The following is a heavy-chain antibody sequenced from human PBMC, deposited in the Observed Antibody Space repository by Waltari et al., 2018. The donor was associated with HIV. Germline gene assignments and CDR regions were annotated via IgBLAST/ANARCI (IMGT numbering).Heavy chain of an antibody. CDR2: ITYNRSNK. V-gene: IGHV3-30*18. D-gene: IGHD2-21*02. CDR3: AKDYFVVVTAAGPFDP. Sequence: QVKLVESGGGVVQPGRSLRLSCAASGFSFSSYGMHWVRQAPGKGLEWVAVITYNRSNKNYADAVKDRFTISRDNSKNTLYLQMNILRAEDTAVYYCAKDYFVVVTAAGPFDPWGQGTLVTVSS. CDR1: GFSFSSYG. J-gene: IGHJ5*02.